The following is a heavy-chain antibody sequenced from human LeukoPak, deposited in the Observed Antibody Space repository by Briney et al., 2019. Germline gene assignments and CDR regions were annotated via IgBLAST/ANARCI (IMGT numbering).Heavy chain of an antibody. D-gene: IGHD3-16*01. Sequence: SVKVSCKASGGTLSSYAISWVRQAPGQGLEWMGRIIPILGIANYAQKFQGRVTITRDTSASTAYMELSSLRSEDTAVYYCARDAGGFAVWYFDLWGRGTLVTVSS. CDR3: ARDAGGFAVWYFDL. V-gene: IGHV1-69*04. CDR1: GGTLSSYA. J-gene: IGHJ2*01. CDR2: IIPILGIA.